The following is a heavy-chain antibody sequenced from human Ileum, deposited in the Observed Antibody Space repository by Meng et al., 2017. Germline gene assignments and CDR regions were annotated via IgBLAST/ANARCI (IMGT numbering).Heavy chain of an antibody. CDR3: ARCQQYLVNNWFDP. CDR2: IYQSGNT. D-gene: IGHD4-11*01. J-gene: IGHJ5*02. Sequence: QWQRQGPGHRLVNPSGTISLSCAVSGTSISSNKWWGWVRQSPGKGLEWIGEIYQSGNTNYNPALKSRVTISLDKSKNQFSLNLTSVTAADTAIYYCARCQQYLVNNWFDPWGQGILVTVSS. CDR1: GTSISSNKW. V-gene: IGHV4-4*02.